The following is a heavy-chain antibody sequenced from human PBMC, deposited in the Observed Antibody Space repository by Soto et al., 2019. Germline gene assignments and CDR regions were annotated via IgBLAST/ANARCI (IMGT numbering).Heavy chain of an antibody. Sequence: QVQLVQSGAEVKKPGSSVKVSCKASGGTFSSYAISWVRQAPGQGLEWMGGIIPIFGTANYAQKFQGRVTITEDESASTDYMELSSLRSEDTAVYYCAERSGGGQLWAFDIWGQGTMVTVSS. D-gene: IGHD5-18*01. V-gene: IGHV1-69*12. CDR2: IIPIFGTA. J-gene: IGHJ3*02. CDR3: AERSGGGQLWAFDI. CDR1: GGTFSSYA.